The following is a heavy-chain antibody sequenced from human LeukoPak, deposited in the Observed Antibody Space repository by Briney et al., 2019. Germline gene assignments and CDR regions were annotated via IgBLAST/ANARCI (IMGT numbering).Heavy chain of an antibody. CDR2: IYYIGST. Sequence: SETLSLTCTVSGGSISSGVYYWSWIRQHPGKGLEWIGYIYYIGSTYYNPSLKSRVTISVDTSKNQFSLKLSSVTAADTAVYYCGRAIRGGYNDAVDYWGQGTLVTVSS. CDR3: GRAIRGGYNDAVDY. CDR1: GGSISSGVYY. J-gene: IGHJ4*02. V-gene: IGHV4-30-4*08. D-gene: IGHD5-24*01.